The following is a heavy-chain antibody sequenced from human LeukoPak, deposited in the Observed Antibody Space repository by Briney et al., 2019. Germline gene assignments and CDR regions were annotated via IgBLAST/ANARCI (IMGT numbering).Heavy chain of an antibody. D-gene: IGHD2-21*01. CDR2: INHSGST. CDR3: ARAHKYSTSGYYFDH. CDR1: GGSFSGYY. J-gene: IGHJ4*02. V-gene: IGHV4-34*01. Sequence: PSETLSLTCAVYGGSFSGYYWSWLRQPPGKGLEWIGEINHSGSTNYNPSLKSRVTISVDTSKNQFSLKLSSVTAADMAVYYCARAHKYSTSGYYFDHWGQGTLVTVSS.